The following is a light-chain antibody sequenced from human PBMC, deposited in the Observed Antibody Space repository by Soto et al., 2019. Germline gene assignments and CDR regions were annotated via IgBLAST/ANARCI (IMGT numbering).Light chain of an antibody. CDR1: QSISTY. Sequence: DIQMTQSPSNLSASVGDRVIITCRASQSISTYLTWYQQKPGKAPKLLIYSAASLQSGVPSRFGGSGSGTEFTLTISSRQPEEVAGHDCQHSQNTRPWTFGQGTKVDIK. CDR3: QHSQNTRPWT. V-gene: IGKV1-39*01. J-gene: IGKJ1*01. CDR2: SAA.